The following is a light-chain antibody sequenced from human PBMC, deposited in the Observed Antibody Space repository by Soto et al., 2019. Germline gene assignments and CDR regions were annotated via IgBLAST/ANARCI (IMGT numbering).Light chain of an antibody. J-gene: IGKJ4*01. Sequence: DIQLTQSPSSLSASEGDRVTITCRASQTISTSLNWYQQKPGKAPKLLIYAASRLQSGVPSRFSGRGSGTGFTLTISSLQPEDLATYYCQQGYSTPSLTFGGGTKVEIK. CDR2: AAS. CDR3: QQGYSTPSLT. V-gene: IGKV1-39*01. CDR1: QTISTS.